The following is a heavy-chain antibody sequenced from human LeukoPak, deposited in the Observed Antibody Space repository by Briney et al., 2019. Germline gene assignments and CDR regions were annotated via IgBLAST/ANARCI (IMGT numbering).Heavy chain of an antibody. V-gene: IGHV3-7*03. CDR3: ARDRFRYSYGHNFDY. CDR2: IKLDGSEK. D-gene: IGHD5-18*01. Sequence: GGSLRLSCVASGFTFGKYWMSWVRQAPGKGLEWVANIKLDGSEKNYVDSVKGRFTISRDNTKNSLYLQMNSLRAEDTAVYYCARDRFRYSYGHNFDYWGQGALVTVSS. J-gene: IGHJ4*02. CDR1: GFTFGKYW.